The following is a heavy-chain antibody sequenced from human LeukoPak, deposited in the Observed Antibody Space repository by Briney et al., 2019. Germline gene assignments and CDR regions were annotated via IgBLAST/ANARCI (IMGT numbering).Heavy chain of an antibody. V-gene: IGHV3-23*01. CDR3: AKRPFGVWSGYPGY. D-gene: IGHD3-3*01. J-gene: IGHJ4*02. Sequence: PGGSLRLSCAASGFTFSSYAMSWVRQAPGKGLEWVSAISGSGGSTYYADSVKGRFTISRDNSKNTLYLQMNSLRAEDTAVYYCAKRPFGVWSGYPGYWGQGTLVTVSS. CDR1: GFTFSSYA. CDR2: ISGSGGST.